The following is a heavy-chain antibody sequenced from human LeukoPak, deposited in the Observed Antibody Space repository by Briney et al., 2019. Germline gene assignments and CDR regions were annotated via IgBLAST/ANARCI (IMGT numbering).Heavy chain of an antibody. CDR3: ARDQPYSSGFYYGMDV. J-gene: IGHJ6*01. CDR2: ISSSSSYI. CDR1: GFTFSSYS. Sequence: GRSLRLSCAASGFTFSSYSMNWVRQAPGKGLEWVSSISSSSSYIYYADSAKGRFTISRDNAKNSLYLQMNSLRAEDTAVYYCARDQPYSSGFYYGMDVWGQGTTVTVSS. V-gene: IGHV3-21*01. D-gene: IGHD3-10*01.